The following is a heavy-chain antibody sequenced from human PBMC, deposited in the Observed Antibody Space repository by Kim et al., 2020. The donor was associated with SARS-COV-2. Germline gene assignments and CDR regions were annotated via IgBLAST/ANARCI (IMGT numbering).Heavy chain of an antibody. D-gene: IGHD6-13*01. V-gene: IGHV3-53*01. J-gene: IGHJ6*03. CDR3: ASVVSGTAPFDYYYYYMDV. Sequence: GRFTISRDNSKNTMYLQMNSLRAEDTAVYYCASVVSGTAPFDYYYYYMDVWGKGTTVTVSS.